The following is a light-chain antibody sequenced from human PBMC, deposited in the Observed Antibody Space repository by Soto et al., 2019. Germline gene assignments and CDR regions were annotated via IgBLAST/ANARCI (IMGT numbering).Light chain of an antibody. Sequence: DIQMTQSPSSLSSSVGDRVTITCQASQDISNYLNWYQQKPGKPPKLLIYDASNLETEVPSRFSGSGSGTDFTFTISSLQPEDIATYYCQQYDNLPITFGQGTRLEIK. V-gene: IGKV1-33*01. J-gene: IGKJ5*01. CDR3: QQYDNLPIT. CDR2: DAS. CDR1: QDISNY.